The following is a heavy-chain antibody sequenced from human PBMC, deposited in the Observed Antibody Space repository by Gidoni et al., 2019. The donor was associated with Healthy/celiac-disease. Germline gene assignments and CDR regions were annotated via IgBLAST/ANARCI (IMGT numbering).Heavy chain of an antibody. D-gene: IGHD2-15*01. V-gene: IGHV4-39*07. CDR3: AXEGYXXGGXXXKPXXX. CDR2: IHYSGST. J-gene: IGHJ1*01. CDR1: GGXTXSRRYY. Sequence: LQLQESGPXXVKPSETLXXXSTXXGGXTXSRRYYWGWIRQPPGKGLGWIGSIHYSGSTYYXPSLKSRVTXXVXXXKNQXXLKXXXVTXXDTXXXYCAXEGYXXGGXXXKPXXXWG.